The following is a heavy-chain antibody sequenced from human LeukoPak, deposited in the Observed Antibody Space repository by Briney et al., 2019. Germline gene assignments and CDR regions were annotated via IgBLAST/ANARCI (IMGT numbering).Heavy chain of an antibody. D-gene: IGHD3-22*01. CDR1: GYTFTGYY. CDR2: INPNSGGT. V-gene: IGHV1-2*02. CDR3: ASYRDSSGYYGEVFDY. Sequence: ASVKVSCKASGYTFTGYYMHWVRQAPGQGLEWMGWINPNSGGTNYAQKFQGRVTVTRDTSISTAYMELSRLRSDDTAVYYCASYRDSSGYYGEVFDYWGQGTLVTVSS. J-gene: IGHJ4*02.